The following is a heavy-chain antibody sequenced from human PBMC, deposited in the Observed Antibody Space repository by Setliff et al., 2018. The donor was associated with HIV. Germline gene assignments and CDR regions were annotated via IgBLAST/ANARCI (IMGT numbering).Heavy chain of an antibody. V-gene: IGHV3-66*01. CDR3: ARGPRLAGY. CDR2: IYKAGKT. Sequence: PGGSLRLSCEASGFSVTDTYMAWVRQAPGKGLEWVTLIYKAGKTYYADSVKGRFTISRDNAKNSLYLQMNSLRAEDTAVYYCARGPRLAGYWGQGTLVTVSS. J-gene: IGHJ4*02. D-gene: IGHD3-3*02. CDR1: GFSVTDTY.